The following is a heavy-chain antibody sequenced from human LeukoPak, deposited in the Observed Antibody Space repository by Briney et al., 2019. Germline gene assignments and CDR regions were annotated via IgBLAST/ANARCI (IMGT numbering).Heavy chain of an antibody. V-gene: IGHV3-33*01. CDR1: GLSLNTYG. CDR3: GAAPTLGVDF. J-gene: IGHJ4*02. Sequence: PGGSLRLSCTASGLSLNTYGIHWVRQAPGRGLEWGAVTWYDCNKIHYKDSVRGRLNLSRDKSKNTVYLQMYSLAGEDSVVYYCGAAPTLGVDFCGQGALVIVSS. CDR2: TWYDCNKI.